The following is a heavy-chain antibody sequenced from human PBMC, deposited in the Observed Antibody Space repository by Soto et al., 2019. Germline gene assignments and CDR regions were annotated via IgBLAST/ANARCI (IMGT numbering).Heavy chain of an antibody. CDR3: ASPLWFGEAQFYYYYGMDV. Sequence: ASVKVSCKASGYTFTSYAMHWVRQAPGQRLEWMGWINAGNGNTKYSQKFQGRVTITRDTSASTAYMELSSLRSEDTAVYYRASPLWFGEAQFYYYYGMDVWGQGTTVTVSS. CDR1: GYTFTSYA. V-gene: IGHV1-3*01. J-gene: IGHJ6*02. D-gene: IGHD3-10*01. CDR2: INAGNGNT.